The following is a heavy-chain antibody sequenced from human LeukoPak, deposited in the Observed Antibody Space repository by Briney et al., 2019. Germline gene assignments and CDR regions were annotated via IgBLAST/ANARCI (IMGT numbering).Heavy chain of an antibody. CDR2: IWYDGSNK. Sequence: GGSLRLSCAASGFTFSSYGMHWVRQAPGKGLEWVAVIWYDGSNKYYADSVKGRFTISRDNSKNTLYLQINSLRAEDTAVYYCARSPPNCSGGSCYLYDYWGQGTLVTVSS. CDR1: GFTFSSYG. J-gene: IGHJ4*02. CDR3: ARSPPNCSGGSCYLYDY. V-gene: IGHV3-33*01. D-gene: IGHD2-15*01.